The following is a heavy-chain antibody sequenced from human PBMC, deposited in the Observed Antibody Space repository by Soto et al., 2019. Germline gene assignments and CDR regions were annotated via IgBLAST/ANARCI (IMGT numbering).Heavy chain of an antibody. CDR3: ARERPDGARLDP. J-gene: IGHJ5*02. Sequence: PSETLSLTCTVSCGSISSGDYYWSWIRQPPGKGLEWIGYIYYSGSTYYSPSLKSRVTISVDTSKNQFSLKLSSVTAADTAVYYCARERPDGARLDPWGQGTLVTVSS. CDR1: CGSISSGDYY. V-gene: IGHV4-30-4*01. D-gene: IGHD6-6*01. CDR2: IYYSGST.